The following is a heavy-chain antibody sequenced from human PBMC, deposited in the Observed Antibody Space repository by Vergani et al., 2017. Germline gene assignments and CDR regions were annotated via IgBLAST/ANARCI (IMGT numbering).Heavy chain of an antibody. J-gene: IGHJ4*02. CDR2: IYSGGST. V-gene: IGHV3-53*01. CDR3: ASGEARRVDY. D-gene: IGHD3-10*01. CDR1: GGSISSGGYY. Sequence: VQLQESGPGLVKPSQTLSLTCTVSGGSISSGGYYWSWIRQAPGKGLEWVSVIYSGGSTYYADSVKGRFTISRDNSKNTLYLQMNSLRAEDTAVYYCASGEARRVDYWGQGTLVTVSS.